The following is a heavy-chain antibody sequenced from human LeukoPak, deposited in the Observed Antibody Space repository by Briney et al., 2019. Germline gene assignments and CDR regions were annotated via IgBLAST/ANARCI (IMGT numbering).Heavy chain of an antibody. J-gene: IGHJ4*02. CDR3: ARGFRRRYYDSSARGNYFDY. Sequence: SETLSLTCAVYGGSFSGYYWSWIRQPPGKGLEWIGEINHSGSTNYNPSLKSRVTISVDTSKNQFSLILNSLTAADTAVYFCARGFRRRYYDSSARGNYFDYWGQGTLVTVSS. CDR2: INHSGST. V-gene: IGHV4-34*01. D-gene: IGHD3-22*01. CDR1: GGSFSGYY.